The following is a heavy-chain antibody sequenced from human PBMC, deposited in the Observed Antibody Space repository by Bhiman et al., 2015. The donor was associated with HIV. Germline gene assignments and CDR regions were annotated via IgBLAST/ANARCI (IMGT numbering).Heavy chain of an antibody. D-gene: IGHD5-18*01. CDR3: SRDLYSHTYGAWGGXY. J-gene: IGHJ4*02. V-gene: IGHV3-9*01. Sequence: EVQLVESGGGLVQPGRSLRLSCAASGFTFDDYAMHWVRQAPGKGLEWVSGISWNGGSIGYADSVKGRFTISRDNAKNSLYLQMSGLRAEDTALYYCSRDLYSHTYGAWGGXYWGQGTLVTVSS. CDR1: GFTFDDYA. CDR2: ISWNGGSI.